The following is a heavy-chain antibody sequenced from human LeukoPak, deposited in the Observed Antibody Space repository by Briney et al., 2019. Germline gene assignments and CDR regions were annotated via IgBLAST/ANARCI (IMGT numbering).Heavy chain of an antibody. J-gene: IGHJ6*02. D-gene: IGHD2-2*01. CDR1: GFTFDDYA. CDR2: ISWNSGSI. V-gene: IGHV3-9*01. Sequence: GRSLRLSCAASGFTFDDYAMYWVRQAPGKGLEWVSGISWNSGSIGYADSVKGRFTISRDNAKNSLYLQMNSLRAEDTALYYCAIGYCSSTSCYKFYYYYGMDVWGQGTTVTVSS. CDR3: AIGYCSSTSCYKFYYYYGMDV.